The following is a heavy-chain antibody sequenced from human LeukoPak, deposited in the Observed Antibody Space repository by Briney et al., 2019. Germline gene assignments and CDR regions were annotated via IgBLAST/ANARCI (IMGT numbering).Heavy chain of an antibody. V-gene: IGHV4-31*03. CDR1: GGSISSGGYY. CDR3: ARDISGTTFYWFDP. CDR2: IYYSGST. Sequence: SQTLSLTCTVSGGSISSGGYYWSWIRQHPGKGLEWIGYIYYSGSTYYNPSLKSRVTISVDTSKNQFSPKLSSVTAADTAVYYCARDISGTTFYWFDPWGQGTLVTVSS. D-gene: IGHD1-1*01. J-gene: IGHJ5*02.